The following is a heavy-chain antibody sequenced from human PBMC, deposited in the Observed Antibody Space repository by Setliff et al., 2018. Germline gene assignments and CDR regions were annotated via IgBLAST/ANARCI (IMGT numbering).Heavy chain of an antibody. Sequence: PSETLSLTCTVSGDSISRAKYYWSWIRQSAGKGLECIGRIYTDGSTKYNPSLNSRVTLLIDTAKNQISLRLSSVTAADTAVYFCARTSTGRYFDLWGRGTLVTVSS. V-gene: IGHV4-61*02. J-gene: IGHJ2*01. CDR1: GDSISRAKYY. D-gene: IGHD2-2*01. CDR2: IYTDGST. CDR3: ARTSTGRYFDL.